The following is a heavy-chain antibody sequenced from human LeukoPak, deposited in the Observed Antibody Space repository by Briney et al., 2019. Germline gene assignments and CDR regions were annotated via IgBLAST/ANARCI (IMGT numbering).Heavy chain of an antibody. Sequence: SETLSLTCAVYGGSFSGYYWSWIRQPPGKGLEWIGEINHSGSTNYNPSLKSRVTISVDTSKNQFSLKLSSVTAADTAVYYCASYDNWNYNFDYWGQGTLVTVSS. CDR1: GGSFSGYY. V-gene: IGHV4-34*01. CDR3: ASYDNWNYNFDY. CDR2: INHSGST. J-gene: IGHJ4*02. D-gene: IGHD1-7*01.